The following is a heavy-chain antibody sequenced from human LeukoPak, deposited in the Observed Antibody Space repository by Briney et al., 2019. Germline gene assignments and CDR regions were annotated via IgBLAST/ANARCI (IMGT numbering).Heavy chain of an antibody. CDR3: ARGGMYDSYYFFYMDV. CDR1: GFTFSGYA. CDR2: ISYGGYNK. Sequence: GTSLRLSCAASGFTFSGYAVHWVRQAPGKGLQWVAAISYGGYNKYYADSLKGRFTISRENSKNTLWLQMNSLRAEDTAVYYCARGGMYDSYYFFYMDVWGKGTTVTVSS. J-gene: IGHJ6*03. D-gene: IGHD3-22*01. V-gene: IGHV3-30*01.